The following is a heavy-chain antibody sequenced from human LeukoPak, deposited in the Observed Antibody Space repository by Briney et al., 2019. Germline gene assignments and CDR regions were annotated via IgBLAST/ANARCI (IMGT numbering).Heavy chain of an antibody. V-gene: IGHV1-8*03. CDR1: GYTFTSYD. CDR3: AKDIRYSGYDSFDY. Sequence: ASVKVSCKASGYTFTSYDINWVRQATGQGLEWMGWMNPNSGNTAYAQKFQGRVTITRNTSISTAYMELSSLRAEDTALYYCAKDIRYSGYDSFDYWGQGTLVTVSS. D-gene: IGHD5-12*01. CDR2: MNPNSGNT. J-gene: IGHJ4*02.